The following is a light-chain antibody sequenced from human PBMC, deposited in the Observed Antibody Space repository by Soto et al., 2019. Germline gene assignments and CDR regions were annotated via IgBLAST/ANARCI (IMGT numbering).Light chain of an antibody. J-gene: IGKJ1*01. CDR2: KAS. Sequence: DIPLTQSPSTLSASVGDRVTISCRASQSINNYLAWYQQKPGKAPKLLIYKASTLESGVPSTFSGSGSGTEFSLTISSLQPDDFETYYCQQYGNLWTFGQGTKVEIK. V-gene: IGKV1-5*03. CDR3: QQYGNLWT. CDR1: QSINNY.